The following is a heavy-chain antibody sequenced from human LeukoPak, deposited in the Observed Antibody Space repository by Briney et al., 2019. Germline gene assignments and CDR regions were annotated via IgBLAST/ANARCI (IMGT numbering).Heavy chain of an antibody. J-gene: IGHJ4*02. V-gene: IGHV3-11*01. CDR1: GFTFSDYY. Sequence: GGSLRLSCAASGFTFSDYYMSWIRQAPGKGLEWVSYISSSGSTIYYADSVKGRFTISRDNAKNSLYLQMNSLRAEDTAVYYCAREGYSSSWLDSHFDYWGQGTLVTLSS. CDR3: AREGYSSSWLDSHFDY. D-gene: IGHD6-13*01. CDR2: ISSSGSTI.